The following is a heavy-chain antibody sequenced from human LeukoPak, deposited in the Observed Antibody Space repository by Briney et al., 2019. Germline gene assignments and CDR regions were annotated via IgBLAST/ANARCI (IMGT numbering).Heavy chain of an antibody. V-gene: IGHV3-48*03. D-gene: IGHD4-17*01. CDR2: ISSSGSSI. CDR1: GFTFSSYE. CDR3: ARVRQTTVTTAYYFDY. Sequence: PGGSLRLSCAASGFTFSSYEMNWVRQAPGKGLEWVSYISSSGSSIYYADSVKGRFTISRDNAKNSLCLQMNSLRAEDTAVYYCARVRQTTVTTAYYFDYWGQGTLVTVSS. J-gene: IGHJ4*02.